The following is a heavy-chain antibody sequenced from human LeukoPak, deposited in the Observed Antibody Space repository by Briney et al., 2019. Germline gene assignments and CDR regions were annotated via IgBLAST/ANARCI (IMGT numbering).Heavy chain of an antibody. Sequence: ASVKVSCKASGGTFNNYAFSWVRQAPGQGLEWMGGIIPIFDTAHYAQKFQGRVTITADESTSTAYMELSSLRSEDTAVYYCARAPTIAAAGPYPSPDFDYWGQGTLVTVSS. J-gene: IGHJ4*02. CDR1: GGTFNNYA. D-gene: IGHD6-13*01. CDR2: IIPIFDTA. V-gene: IGHV1-69*13. CDR3: ARAPTIAAAGPYPSPDFDY.